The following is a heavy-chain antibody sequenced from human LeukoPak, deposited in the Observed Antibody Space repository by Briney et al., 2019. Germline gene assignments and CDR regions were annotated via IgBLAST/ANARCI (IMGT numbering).Heavy chain of an antibody. CDR2: IYTSGST. D-gene: IGHD3-10*01. CDR3: ARARRLAITMVRGVIITAGGHMDV. CDR1: GGSISSGSYY. J-gene: IGHJ6*03. Sequence: PSETLSLTCTVSGGSISSGSYYWSWIRQPAGKGLEWIGRIYTSGSTNYNPSLKSRVTISVDTSKNQFPLKLSSVTAADTAVYYCARARRLAITMVRGVIITAGGHMDVWGKGTTVTVSS. V-gene: IGHV4-61*02.